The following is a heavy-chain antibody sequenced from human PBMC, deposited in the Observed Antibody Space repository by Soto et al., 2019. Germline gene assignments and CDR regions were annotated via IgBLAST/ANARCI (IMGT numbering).Heavy chain of an antibody. Sequence: GGFLRLSCAASGFTFSSYWMHWVRQAPGKGLVWVSRINSDGSSTSYADSVKGRFTISRDNAKNSLYLQMNSLRAEDTAVYYCARDGGLGYCSSTSCYVDAFDIWGQGTMVTVSS. CDR3: ARDGGLGYCSSTSCYVDAFDI. CDR2: INSDGSST. CDR1: GFTFSSYW. J-gene: IGHJ3*02. D-gene: IGHD2-2*01. V-gene: IGHV3-74*01.